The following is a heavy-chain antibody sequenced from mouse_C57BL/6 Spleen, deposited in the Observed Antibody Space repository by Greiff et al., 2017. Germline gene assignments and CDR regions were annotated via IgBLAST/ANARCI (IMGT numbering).Heavy chain of an antibody. CDR2: ISSGGSYT. CDR1: GFTFSSYG. CDR3: ARHYYSKDYYAMDY. Sequence: EVQRVESGGDLVKPGGSLKLSCAASGFTFSSYGMSWVRQTPDKRLEWVATISSGGSYTYYPDSVKGRFTISRDNAKNTLYLQMSSLKSEDTAMYYCARHYYSKDYYAMDYWGQGTSVTVSS. D-gene: IGHD2-5*01. V-gene: IGHV5-6*01. J-gene: IGHJ4*01.